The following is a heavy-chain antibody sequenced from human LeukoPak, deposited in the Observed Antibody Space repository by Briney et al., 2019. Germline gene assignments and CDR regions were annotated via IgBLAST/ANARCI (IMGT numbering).Heavy chain of an antibody. J-gene: IGHJ1*01. D-gene: IGHD2-15*01. CDR2: IYYSGST. CDR3: ARDTGVVVGYFQH. Sequence: SETLSLTCTVSGGSISTYYWSWIRQPPGKGLEWTGYIYYSGSTSYNPSLKSRITISVDTFKNQFSLKLSSVTAADTAVYYCARDTGVVVGYFQHWGQGTLVTVSS. V-gene: IGHV4-59*01. CDR1: GGSISTYY.